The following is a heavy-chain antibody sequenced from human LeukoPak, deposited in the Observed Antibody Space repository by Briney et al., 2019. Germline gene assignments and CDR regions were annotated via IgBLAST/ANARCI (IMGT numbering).Heavy chain of an antibody. J-gene: IGHJ4*02. CDR2: IYYSGST. CDR3: ARLSDIGAVVDY. D-gene: IGHD6-25*01. Sequence: SETLSLTCTVSGGSISSYYWSWIRQPPGKGLEWIGYIYYSGSTNYNPSLKSRVTISVDTSKNQFSLKLSSVTAADTAVYYCARLSDIGAVVDYWGQGTLVTVSS. CDR1: GGSISSYY. V-gene: IGHV4-59*08.